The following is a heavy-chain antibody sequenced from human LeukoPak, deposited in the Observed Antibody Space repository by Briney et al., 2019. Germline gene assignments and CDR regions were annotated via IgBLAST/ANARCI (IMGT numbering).Heavy chain of an antibody. CDR2: IYYSGST. J-gene: IGHJ6*03. V-gene: IGHV4-59*01. Sequence: SETLSLTCTVSSGSISSYYWSWIRQPPGKGLEWIGYIYYSGSTNYNPSLKSRVTISVDTSKNQFSLKLRSVTAADTAVYYWARTTEGYAGGPGYAYYYYMDVWGKGTTVTISS. CDR1: SGSISSYY. CDR3: ARTTEGYAGGPGYAYYYYMDV. D-gene: IGHD5-12*01.